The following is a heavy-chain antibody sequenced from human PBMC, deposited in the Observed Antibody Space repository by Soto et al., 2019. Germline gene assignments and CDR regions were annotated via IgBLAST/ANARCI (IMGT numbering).Heavy chain of an antibody. V-gene: IGHV4-31*03. D-gene: IGHD2-15*01. Sequence: PSETLSLTCTVSGGSISSGGYYWSWIRQRPGKGLEWIGYISYSGSTYYSPSLRSRVSMSLDPSKSQFSLNLTSVAAADTAEYFCARDLRLGSRSGGNCHHSYYGMDVWGQGTTVTASS. CDR2: ISYSGST. CDR3: ARDLRLGSRSGGNCHHSYYGMDV. J-gene: IGHJ6*02. CDR1: GGSISSGGYY.